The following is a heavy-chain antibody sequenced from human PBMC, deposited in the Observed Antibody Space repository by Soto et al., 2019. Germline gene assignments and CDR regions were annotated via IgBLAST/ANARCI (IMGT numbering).Heavy chain of an antibody. CDR2: IQNVGPT. J-gene: IGHJ6*04. CDR3: ARDDIVCDGGRCYGVPLDV. V-gene: IGHV3-66*01. CDR1: GFTVSSYY. Sequence: EVQLVESGGGFVQPGGSLRLSCVASGFTVSSYYMSWVRQAPGKGLEWVSLIQNVGPTYYADSVKGRFTISRDTSENSVHLQMDSLRVDDTAVYYCARDDIVCDGGRCYGVPLDVWGKGTKVTVSS. D-gene: IGHD2-15*01.